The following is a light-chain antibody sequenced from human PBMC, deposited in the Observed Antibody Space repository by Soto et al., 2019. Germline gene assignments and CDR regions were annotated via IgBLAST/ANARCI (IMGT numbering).Light chain of an antibody. Sequence: EIVLTQYPGTLSLSPGERATLSCRASQRFSSSYLAWYQQKPGQPPRLLIYDASTRATGTPARFSGSGSGTKFTLSISSLQSEDFAVYYCQQYNNWPITFGQGTRLEIK. CDR1: QRFSSSY. CDR2: DAS. CDR3: QQYNNWPIT. V-gene: IGKV3D-15*01. J-gene: IGKJ5*01.